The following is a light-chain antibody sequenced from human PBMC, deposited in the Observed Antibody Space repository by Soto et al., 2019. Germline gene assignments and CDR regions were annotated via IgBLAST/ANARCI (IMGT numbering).Light chain of an antibody. J-gene: IGKJ1*01. CDR3: HQSYSPPQT. CDR2: AAS. CDR1: QTISTY. V-gene: IGKV1-39*01. Sequence: DIQITQSPSSLSASVGDSVTITCRASQTISTYLNWYQQKVGKAPRLLIHAASSLQSGVPSRFSGSGSGTDFTLTISSLEPEDFASYYCHQSYSPPQTFGQGTKVDIK.